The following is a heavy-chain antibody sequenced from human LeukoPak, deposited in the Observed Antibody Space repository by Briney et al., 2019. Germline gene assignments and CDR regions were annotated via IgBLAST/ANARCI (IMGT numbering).Heavy chain of an antibody. Sequence: GASVKVSCKASGGTFSSYAISWVRQAPGQGLEWVGRIIPIFGTANYAQKFQGRVTITTDESTSTAYMELSSLRSEDTAVYYCASSIVVVAARTDAFDIWGQGTMVTVSS. V-gene: IGHV1-69*05. CDR1: GGTFSSYA. CDR2: IIPIFGTA. CDR3: ASSIVVVAARTDAFDI. J-gene: IGHJ3*02. D-gene: IGHD2-15*01.